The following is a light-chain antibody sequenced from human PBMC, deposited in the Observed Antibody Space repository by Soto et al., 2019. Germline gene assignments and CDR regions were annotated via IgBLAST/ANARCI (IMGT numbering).Light chain of an antibody. Sequence: DIQMTQSPSTLSASLGDRVTVTCRASQTVSSWLAWYQQKPGKAPKLLIYDASSLQSGVPSRFSGSGSGTEFTLTISSLQPDDFATYYCQQYNTYVTFGQGTKVDIK. CDR1: QTVSSW. V-gene: IGKV1-5*01. CDR2: DAS. CDR3: QQYNTYVT. J-gene: IGKJ1*01.